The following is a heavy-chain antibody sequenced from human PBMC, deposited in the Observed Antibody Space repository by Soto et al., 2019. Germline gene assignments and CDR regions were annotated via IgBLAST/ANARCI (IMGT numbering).Heavy chain of an antibody. J-gene: IGHJ4*02. CDR3: AKSLRGVIIDFDS. D-gene: IGHD3-10*01. CDR2: ISGTTDNT. CDR1: GFTFSSNA. V-gene: IGHV3-23*01. Sequence: EVQLLESGGGLVQPGGSLRLSCAASGFTFSSNAMSWVRQAPGKGLEWVSAISGTTDNTYYADSVKGRFTISRDNPKNTLYLQMNSLTAEDTALYYCAKSLRGVIIDFDSCGQGTLVTVSS.